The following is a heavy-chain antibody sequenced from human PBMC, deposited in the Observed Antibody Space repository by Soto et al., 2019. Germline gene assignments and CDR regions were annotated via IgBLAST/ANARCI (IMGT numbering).Heavy chain of an antibody. CDR2: IYYSGSS. V-gene: IGHV4-39*01. CDR1: GGSISSSSFH. D-gene: IGHD6-6*01. Sequence: SETLSLTYTVSGGSISSSSFHWGWIRQHPGKGLEWIGRIYYSGSSYYSQSLKNRVTISVDTSNNQFSLKLSSVTAADTAVYYCARWEKAARTDWWFDPWGPGTPGTVYS. CDR3: ARWEKAARTDWWFDP. J-gene: IGHJ5*01.